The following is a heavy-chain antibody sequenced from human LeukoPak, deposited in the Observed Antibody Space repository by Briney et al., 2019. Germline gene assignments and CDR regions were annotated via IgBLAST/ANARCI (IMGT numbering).Heavy chain of an antibody. Sequence: GGSLRLSCSASGFIFTDSYMNWFRLSPEKGLEWIAYITSSGATTEYADSVKGRFTISRVNAKNSLYLQMNSLRPDDTAVYYCARDPDYGDPYWGQGTLVTVSS. D-gene: IGHD4/OR15-4a*01. CDR2: ITSSGATT. V-gene: IGHV3-11*01. CDR1: GFIFTDSY. J-gene: IGHJ4*02. CDR3: ARDPDYGDPY.